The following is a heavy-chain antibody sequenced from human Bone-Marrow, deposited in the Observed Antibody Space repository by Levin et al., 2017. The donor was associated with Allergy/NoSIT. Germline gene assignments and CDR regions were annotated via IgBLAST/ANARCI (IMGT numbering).Heavy chain of an antibody. CDR3: ARDVVVPAAIRGTTEVEYYDYGMDV. D-gene: IGHD2-2*01. Sequence: SGPTLVKPTQTLTLTCTFSGFSLSTSGMCVSWIRQPPGKALEWLALIDWDDDKYYSTSLKTRLTISKDTSKNQVVLTMTNMDPVDTATYYCARDVVVPAAIRGTTEVEYYDYGMDVWGQGTTVTVSS. J-gene: IGHJ6*02. V-gene: IGHV2-70*01. CDR2: IDWDDDK. CDR1: GFSLSTSGMC.